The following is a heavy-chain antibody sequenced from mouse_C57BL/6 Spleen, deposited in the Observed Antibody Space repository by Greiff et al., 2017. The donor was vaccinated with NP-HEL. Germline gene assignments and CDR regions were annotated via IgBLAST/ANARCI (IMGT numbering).Heavy chain of an antibody. Sequence: EVQLQQSGPELVKPGASVKISCKASGYTFTDYYMNWVKQSHGKSLEWIGDINPNNGGTSYNQKFKGKATLTVDKSSSTAYMELRSLTSEDSAVYYCANYGSSYWYFDVWGTRTTVTVSS. J-gene: IGHJ1*03. CDR1: GYTFTDYY. CDR2: INPNNGGT. V-gene: IGHV1-26*01. D-gene: IGHD1-1*01. CDR3: ANYGSSYWYFDV.